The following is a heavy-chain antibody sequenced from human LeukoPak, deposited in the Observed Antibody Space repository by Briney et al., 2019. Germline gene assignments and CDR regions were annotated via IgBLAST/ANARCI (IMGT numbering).Heavy chain of an antibody. Sequence: GGSLRLSCAASGFTFSTYAMGWVRQAPGKGLEWVSGISGSGGNTYYADSVKGRFTISRDNSKNTLYLQMNSLGAEDTAVYYCAKSPTTVTTFGFDYWGQGTLVTVSS. CDR2: ISGSGGNT. J-gene: IGHJ4*02. CDR1: GFTFSTYA. CDR3: AKSPTTVTTFGFDY. V-gene: IGHV3-23*01. D-gene: IGHD4-17*01.